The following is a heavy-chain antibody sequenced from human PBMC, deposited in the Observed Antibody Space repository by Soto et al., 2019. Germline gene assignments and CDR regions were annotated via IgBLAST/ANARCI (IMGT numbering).Heavy chain of an antibody. CDR2: IYYSGST. CDR3: ARVGIAAAGYYYYGMEV. J-gene: IGHJ6*02. V-gene: IGHV4-59*12. CDR1: GGSISSYY. D-gene: IGHD6-13*01. Sequence: SATLSLTCTVSGGSISSYYWSWIRQPPGKGLEWIGYIYYSGSTNYNPSLKSRVTISVDTSKNQFSLKLSSVTAADTAVYYCARVGIAAAGYYYYGMEVWGQGTTVKVS.